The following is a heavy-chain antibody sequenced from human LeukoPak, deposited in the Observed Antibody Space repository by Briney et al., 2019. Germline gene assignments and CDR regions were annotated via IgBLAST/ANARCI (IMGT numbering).Heavy chain of an antibody. CDR3: ARAGRGRYYDSSGYYYPFDY. CDR2: ISYDGSNK. V-gene: IGHV3-30-3*01. D-gene: IGHD3-22*01. J-gene: IGHJ4*02. CDR1: GFNFSSYA. Sequence: PGGSLRLSCAASGFNFSSYAMHWVRQAPGKGLEWVAVISYDGSNKYYADSVKGRFTISRDNSKNTLYLQMNSLRAEDTAVYYCARAGRGRYYDSSGYYYPFDYWGQGTLVTVSS.